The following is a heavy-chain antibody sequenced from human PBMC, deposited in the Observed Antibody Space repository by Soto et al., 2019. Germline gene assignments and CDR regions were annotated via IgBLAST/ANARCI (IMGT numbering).Heavy chain of an antibody. CDR3: AKDREYYDILTGYLPPFDY. CDR1: GFTFSSYA. J-gene: IGHJ4*02. V-gene: IGHV3-23*01. Sequence: LRLSCAASGFTFSSYAMSWVRQAPGKGLEWVSAISGSGGSTYYADSVKGRFTISRDNSKNTLYLQMNSLRAEDTAVYYCAKDREYYDILTGYLPPFDYWGQGTLVTV. D-gene: IGHD3-9*01. CDR2: ISGSGGST.